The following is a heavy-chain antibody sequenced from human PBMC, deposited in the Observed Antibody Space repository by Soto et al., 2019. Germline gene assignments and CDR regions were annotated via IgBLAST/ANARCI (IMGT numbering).Heavy chain of an antibody. J-gene: IGHJ4*02. Sequence: SETLPLTCTVSGGSISGGTFYWSWIRQHPGKGLEWIGYIYYSGSTYYNPSLKSRVTISMDTSKNQFSLNLSSVTAADTAVYYCARELYSSSSSGYFDYWGQGALVTVSS. V-gene: IGHV4-31*03. CDR2: IYYSGST. D-gene: IGHD6-6*01. CDR3: ARELYSSSSSGYFDY. CDR1: GGSISGGTFY.